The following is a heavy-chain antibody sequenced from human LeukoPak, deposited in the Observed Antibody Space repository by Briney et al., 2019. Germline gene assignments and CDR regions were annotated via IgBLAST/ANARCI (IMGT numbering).Heavy chain of an antibody. Sequence: GESLKISCKGSGYSFTSYWIGWVRQMPGKGLEWMGIIYPGDSDTRYSPSFQGQVTISADKSISTAYPQWSSLKASDTAMYYCARGAYCTNGVCSLDYWGQGTLVTVSS. CDR3: ARGAYCTNGVCSLDY. V-gene: IGHV5-51*01. CDR1: GYSFTSYW. J-gene: IGHJ4*02. D-gene: IGHD2-8*01. CDR2: IYPGDSDT.